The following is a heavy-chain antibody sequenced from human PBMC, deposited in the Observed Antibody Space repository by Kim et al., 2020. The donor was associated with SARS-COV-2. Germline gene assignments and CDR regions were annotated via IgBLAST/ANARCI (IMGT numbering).Heavy chain of an antibody. J-gene: IGHJ4*02. Sequence: SETLSLTCAVYGGSFNDFYWTWIRQPPGKGLEWIGEINHIGSTNYNPSLKRRVTISVDTSKNQLSLKLSSVTAADTAVYYCAKHDARYCSGGNCWYFDYWGQGTLVTVSS. D-gene: IGHD2-15*01. V-gene: IGHV4-34*01. CDR1: GGSFNDFY. CDR2: INHIGST. CDR3: AKHDARYCSGGNCWYFDY.